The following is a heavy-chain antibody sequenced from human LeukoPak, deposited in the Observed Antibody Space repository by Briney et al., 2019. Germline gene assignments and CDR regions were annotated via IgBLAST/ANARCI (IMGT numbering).Heavy chain of an antibody. D-gene: IGHD3-22*01. CDR3: ATNRVGGSGYGIDY. CDR1: GYTFTDYY. J-gene: IGHJ4*02. Sequence: ATVKISCKVSGYTFTDYYMHWVQQAPGKGLEWMGLVDPEDGETIYAEKFQGRVTITADTSTDTAYMELSSLRSGDTAVYYCATNRVGGSGYGIDYWGQGTLVTVSS. V-gene: IGHV1-69-2*01. CDR2: VDPEDGET.